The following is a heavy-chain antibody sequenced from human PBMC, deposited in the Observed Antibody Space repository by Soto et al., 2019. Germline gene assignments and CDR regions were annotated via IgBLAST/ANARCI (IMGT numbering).Heavy chain of an antibody. Sequence: TLSVPSTVFGGSFRGYCGSRISKTKGKGLEWIGEINHSGSTYYNPALKSRVTISVDTSKNQFSLKLSSVTAADTVVYYCASLNYYDSSGYQPIDYWGQGTLVTVSS. CDR2: INHSGST. D-gene: IGHD3-22*01. CDR3: ASLNYYDSSGYQPIDY. V-gene: IGHV4-34*09. J-gene: IGHJ4*02. CDR1: GGSFRGYC.